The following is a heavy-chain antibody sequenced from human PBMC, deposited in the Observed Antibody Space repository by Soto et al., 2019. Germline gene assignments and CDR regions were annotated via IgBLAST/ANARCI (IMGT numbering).Heavy chain of an antibody. V-gene: IGHV3-53*01. CDR2: IYSGGST. CDR1: GFTVSNNY. J-gene: IGHJ4*02. Sequence: PRGSLLLSCASSGFTVSNNYMSWVRQAPGKGLEWVSLIYSGGSTFYADSVKGRFTISRDNSKNTLFLQMNSLRAEDTAVYFCATYTSLDYWGQGTLVTVSS. CDR3: ATYTSLDY. D-gene: IGHD2-2*02.